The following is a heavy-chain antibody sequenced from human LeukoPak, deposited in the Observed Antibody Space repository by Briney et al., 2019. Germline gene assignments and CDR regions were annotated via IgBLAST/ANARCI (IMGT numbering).Heavy chain of an antibody. CDR3: AKERATNYYASGWYFDY. CDR1: GFTFSTFA. D-gene: IGHD3-10*01. J-gene: IGHJ4*02. Sequence: PGGSLRLSCAASGFTFSTFAMIWVRQPPGKGLEWVSSIFPSGGEIHYADSVKGRFTISRDNSKNTLYLQMNSLRAEDTAVYYCAKERATNYYASGWYFDYWGQGTLVTVSS. CDR2: IFPSGGEI. V-gene: IGHV3-23*01.